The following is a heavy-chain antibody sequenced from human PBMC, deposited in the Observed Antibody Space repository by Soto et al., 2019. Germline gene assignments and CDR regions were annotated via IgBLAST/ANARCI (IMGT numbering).Heavy chain of an antibody. V-gene: IGHV3-23*01. D-gene: IGHD1-26*01. CDR3: AREVGAPSGWLDP. Sequence: GGSLRLSCAASGFTFNNYAVNWVRQAPGKGLEWVSGISASGGLKYYADSVRGRFTVSRDNSKNILYLQMDNLRDEDTALYYCAREVGAPSGWLDPWGQGTQVTVSS. CDR2: ISASGGLK. CDR1: GFTFNNYA. J-gene: IGHJ5*02.